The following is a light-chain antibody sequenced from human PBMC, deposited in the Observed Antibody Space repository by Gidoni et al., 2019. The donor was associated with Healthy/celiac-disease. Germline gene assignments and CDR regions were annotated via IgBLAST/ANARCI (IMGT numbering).Light chain of an antibody. CDR1: QSISSY. CDR3: QQSYSTLHT. V-gene: IGKV1-39*01. CDR2: AAS. Sequence: DIQMTQSPSSQSASVGDRVTITCRASQSISSYLNWYQQKPGKAPKLLIYAASSLQSGVPSRFSGSGSGTDFTLTISSLQPEDFATYYCQQSYSTLHTFGQGTKLEIK. J-gene: IGKJ2*01.